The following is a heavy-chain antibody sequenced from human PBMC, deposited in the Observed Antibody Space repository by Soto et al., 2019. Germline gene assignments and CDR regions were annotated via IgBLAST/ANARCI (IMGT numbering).Heavy chain of an antibody. CDR3: AKGRGLATSSSDY. D-gene: IGHD3-9*01. CDR2: ISGSGGST. Sequence: VGSLRLSCAASGFIFSNYAMSWVRQAPGKGLEWVSSISGSGGSTYYADSVKGRFTISRDNSKNTLYLQVNSLRAEDTAVFYCAKGRGLATSSSDYWGQGTLVTVSS. V-gene: IGHV3-23*01. J-gene: IGHJ4*02. CDR1: GFIFSNYA.